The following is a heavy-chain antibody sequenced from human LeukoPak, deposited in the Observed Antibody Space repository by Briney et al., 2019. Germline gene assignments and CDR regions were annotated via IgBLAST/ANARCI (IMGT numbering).Heavy chain of an antibody. CDR1: GGSFSGYY. D-gene: IGHD5-12*01. J-gene: IGHJ6*03. V-gene: IGHV4-34*01. CDR3: ARGRSDYAKYYYYYYYMDV. CDR2: INHSGST. Sequence: SETLSLTCAVYGGSFSGYYWSWIRQPPGKGLEWIGEINHSGSTNYNPSLKSRVTISVDTSKNQFSLKLSSVTAADTAVYYCARGRSDYAKYYYYYYYMDVWGKGTTVTVSS.